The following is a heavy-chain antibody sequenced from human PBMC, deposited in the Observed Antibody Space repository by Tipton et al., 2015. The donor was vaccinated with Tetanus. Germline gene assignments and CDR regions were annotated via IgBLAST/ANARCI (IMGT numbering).Heavy chain of an antibody. D-gene: IGHD5-12*01. CDR1: GGSISSTDYY. CDR3: ARYSIVATSNIWFDP. J-gene: IGHJ5*02. V-gene: IGHV4-30-4*01. CDR2: MYHSGQS. Sequence: TLSLTCSVSGGSISSTDYYWSWIRQPPGKGLEWIGYMYHSGQSYYNSSLKSRVVILVDTSKNQFSLKLSSVTAADTAVYYCARYSIVATSNIWFDPWGQGTLITVSS.